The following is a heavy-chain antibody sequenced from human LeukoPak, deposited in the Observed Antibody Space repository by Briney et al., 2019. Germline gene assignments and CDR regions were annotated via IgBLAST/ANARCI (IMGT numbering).Heavy chain of an antibody. CDR2: IRYDGSNK. D-gene: IGHD3-10*01. Sequence: GGSLRPSCAASGFTFSSYGMHWVRQAPGKGLEWVAFIRYDGSNKYYADSVKGRFTISRDNSKNTLYLQMNSLRAEDTAVYYCAKDRLLWFGELGAYMDVWGKGTTVTISS. CDR3: AKDRLLWFGELGAYMDV. J-gene: IGHJ6*03. CDR1: GFTFSSYG. V-gene: IGHV3-30*02.